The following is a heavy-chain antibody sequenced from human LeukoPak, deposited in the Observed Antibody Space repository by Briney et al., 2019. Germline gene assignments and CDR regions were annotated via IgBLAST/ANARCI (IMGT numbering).Heavy chain of an antibody. Sequence: ASVKVSCKASGYTFTSYYIHWVRQAPGQGLEWMGIINPSGGSTNYAQKFQGRVTITRDTSTSTAYMELRSLRSDDTAVYYCARAKVGAYGDYRYWGQGTLVTVSS. CDR1: GYTFTSYY. J-gene: IGHJ4*02. CDR3: ARAKVGAYGDYRY. V-gene: IGHV1-46*01. CDR2: INPSGGST. D-gene: IGHD4-17*01.